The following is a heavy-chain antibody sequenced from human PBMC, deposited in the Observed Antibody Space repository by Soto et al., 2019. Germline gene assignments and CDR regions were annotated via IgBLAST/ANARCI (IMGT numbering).Heavy chain of an antibody. Sequence: EVQLVESGGGLVKPGGSLRLSCAASGFTFSSYSMNWVRQAPGKGLEWVSSISSSSSYIYYADSVKGRFTISRDNAKNSLSLQMNSLRAEDTALYYCAKDFKRGVIMVRGMDVWGQGTTVTVSS. CDR2: ISSSSSYI. D-gene: IGHD3-10*01. CDR3: AKDFKRGVIMVRGMDV. J-gene: IGHJ6*02. V-gene: IGHV3-21*04. CDR1: GFTFSSYS.